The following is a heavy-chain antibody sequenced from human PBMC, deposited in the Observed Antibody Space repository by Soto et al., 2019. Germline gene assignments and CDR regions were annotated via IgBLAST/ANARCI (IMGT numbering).Heavy chain of an antibody. Sequence: SETLSLTCTVSGGSISSGDYYWSWIRQPPGKGLEWIGYIYYSGSTYYSPSLKSRVTISVDTSKNQFSLKLSSVTAADTAVYYCARDYDSSGSLGMDVWGQGTTVTVSS. J-gene: IGHJ6*02. V-gene: IGHV4-30-4*01. D-gene: IGHD3-22*01. CDR2: IYYSGST. CDR1: GGSISSGDYY. CDR3: ARDYDSSGSLGMDV.